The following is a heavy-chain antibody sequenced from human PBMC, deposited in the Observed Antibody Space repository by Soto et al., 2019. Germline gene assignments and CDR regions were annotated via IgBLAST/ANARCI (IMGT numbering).Heavy chain of an antibody. Sequence: SETLSLTCTVSGGSISSSSYYWGWIRQPPGKGLEWIGSIYYSGSTYYNPSLKSRVTISVDTSKNQFSLKLSSVTAADTAVYYCARPKARYYDSSGYQFRYFDYWGQGTLVTVSS. CDR3: ARPKARYYDSSGYQFRYFDY. J-gene: IGHJ4*02. CDR1: GGSISSSSYY. D-gene: IGHD3-22*01. CDR2: IYYSGST. V-gene: IGHV4-39*01.